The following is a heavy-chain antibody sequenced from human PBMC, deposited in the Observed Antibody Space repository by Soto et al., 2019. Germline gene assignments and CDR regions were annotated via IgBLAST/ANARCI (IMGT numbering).Heavy chain of an antibody. CDR2: ISGRGTIT. J-gene: IGHJ5*02. CDR3: AERTRHCGGADCLA. Sequence: EVQLLESGGGLVQPGGSLRLSCAASGFPFSSRAMSWDRQAPGKGLEWVSAISGRGTITYYADSRKSRLTISRDTSKNARYLQMNRLIADDTAVYYCAERTRHCGGADCLAWGQGTRVTVSS. D-gene: IGHD2-21*01. V-gene: IGHV3-23*01. CDR1: GFPFSSRA.